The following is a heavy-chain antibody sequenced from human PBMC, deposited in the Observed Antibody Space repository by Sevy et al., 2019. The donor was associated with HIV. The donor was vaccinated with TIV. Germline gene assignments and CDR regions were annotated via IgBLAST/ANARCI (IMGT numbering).Heavy chain of an antibody. D-gene: IGHD1-7*01. V-gene: IGHV4-59*01. CDR2: IYYSGST. Sequence: SETLSLTCTVSGGSISSYYWSWIRQPPGKGLGWIGYIYYSGSTNYNPPLKSRVTISVDTSKNQFSLKLSSVTAADTAVYYCARGRSGTTYFNYYYGMDVWGQGTTVTVSS. CDR3: ARGRSGTTYFNYYYGMDV. J-gene: IGHJ6*02. CDR1: GGSISSYY.